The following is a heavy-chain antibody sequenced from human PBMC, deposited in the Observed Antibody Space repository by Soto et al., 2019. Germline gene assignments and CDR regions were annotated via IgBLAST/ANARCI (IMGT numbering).Heavy chain of an antibody. V-gene: IGHV3-23*01. CDR3: ARGGLTAPVGY. D-gene: IGHD5-18*01. Sequence: VQLLESGGGLVQPGGSLRLSCVASGFTFSSYAMSWVRQAPGKGLEWVSAISGGGGSTHYADSVKGRFTISRDNSKNTLYLQMNSLRAEDTAVYYCARGGLTAPVGYWGQGTLVTVSS. J-gene: IGHJ4*02. CDR2: ISGGGGST. CDR1: GFTFSSYA.